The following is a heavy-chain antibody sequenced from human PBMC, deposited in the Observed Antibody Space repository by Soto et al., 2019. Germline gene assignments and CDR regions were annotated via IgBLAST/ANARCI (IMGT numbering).Heavy chain of an antibody. D-gene: IGHD5-12*01. J-gene: IGHJ4*02. CDR2: IYSNSGGT. Sequence: QVQLVQSGAEVKKPGASVKVSCKASGYTFSNYYIQWMRQAPGQGLEWMGWIYSNSGGTNYAQKFHGWVTMTRDTSINTAYMEMSGLTSDDTAVYYCARGIVATAIDYWGQGTLVTVSS. V-gene: IGHV1-2*04. CDR3: ARGIVATAIDY. CDR1: GYTFSNYY.